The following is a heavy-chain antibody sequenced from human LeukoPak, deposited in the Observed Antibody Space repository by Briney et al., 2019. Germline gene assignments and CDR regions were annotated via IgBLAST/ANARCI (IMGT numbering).Heavy chain of an antibody. CDR3: AKGIYSSGWSYFDY. D-gene: IGHD6-19*01. CDR1: GFTFDNYV. J-gene: IGHJ4*01. Sequence: GGSLRLSCAASGFTFDNYVMAWFRQAPGKGLEWVSTISALFPNTYSADSVKGRFTISRDNSKNTLYLQMNSLRAEDTAVYYCAKGIYSSGWSYFDYWGHGTLVTVSS. V-gene: IGHV3-23*01. CDR2: ISALFPNT.